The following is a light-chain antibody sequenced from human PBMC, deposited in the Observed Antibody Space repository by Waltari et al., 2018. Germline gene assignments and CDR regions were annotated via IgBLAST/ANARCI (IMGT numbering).Light chain of an antibody. CDR3: MQGAPWPRT. Sequence: DVGMTRSPLPLPVTVGQVASISCRSIQSLLFSEGGICLNWFHQRPGQSPRRLIYKVSNRESGVPDRFSGSGSVTDFTLKITRVEAEDVGVYFCMQGAPWPRTFGQGTRVEI. V-gene: IGKV2-30*01. J-gene: IGKJ1*01. CDR2: KVS. CDR1: QSLLFSEGGIC.